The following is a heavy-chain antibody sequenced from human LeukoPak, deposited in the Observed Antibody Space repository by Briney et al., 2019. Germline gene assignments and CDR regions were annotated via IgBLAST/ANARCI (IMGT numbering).Heavy chain of an antibody. CDR3: AKDHGVAVTGMYY. Sequence: GGSLRLSCAASGFAFTSFTMNWVRQTPGKGLEWVSSISGTGGNTYYADSVKGRFTISRDNSRNTLYLQMNSLRAEDTAVYYCAKDHGVAVTGMYYGGQGTLVTVSS. J-gene: IGHJ4*02. CDR1: GFAFTSFT. V-gene: IGHV3-23*01. D-gene: IGHD6-19*01. CDR2: ISGTGGNT.